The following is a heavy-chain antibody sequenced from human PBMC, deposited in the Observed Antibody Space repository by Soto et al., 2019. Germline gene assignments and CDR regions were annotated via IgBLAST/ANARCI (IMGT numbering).Heavy chain of an antibody. CDR3: AKQGSPGVGDIPYYFDY. Sequence: EVQLLESGGDLVQPGGSLRLSCAASGFTFSSHAMSWVRQAPGKGLEWVSGIGGSGGNTFYADSVMGRFTISRDISKNTLYLQMNSLRAEDTAVYYCAKQGSPGVGDIPYYFDYWGQGTLVTVSS. V-gene: IGHV3-23*01. CDR1: GFTFSSHA. J-gene: IGHJ4*02. CDR2: IGGSGGNT. D-gene: IGHD1-26*01.